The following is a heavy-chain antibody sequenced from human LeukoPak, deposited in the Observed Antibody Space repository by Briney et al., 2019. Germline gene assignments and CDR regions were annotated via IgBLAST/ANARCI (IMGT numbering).Heavy chain of an antibody. Sequence: HTGGSLRLSCAVSGFSFSSFVMHWVRQAPGKGLEWVAAILPDGGNKHYADSVKGRVTISRDNSKNTLYLQMNSLRAEDTALYYCAIMTTVVTNFDYWGQGTLVTVSS. CDR1: GFSFSSFV. CDR2: ILPDGGNK. D-gene: IGHD4-23*01. V-gene: IGHV3-30-3*01. CDR3: AIMTTVVTNFDY. J-gene: IGHJ4*02.